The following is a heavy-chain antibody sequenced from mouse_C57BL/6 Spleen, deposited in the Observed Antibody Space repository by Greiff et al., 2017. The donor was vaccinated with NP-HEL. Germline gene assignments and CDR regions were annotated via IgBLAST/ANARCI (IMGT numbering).Heavy chain of an antibody. CDR1: GFNIKDYY. CDR2: IDPGDGET. J-gene: IGHJ4*01. D-gene: IGHD1-1*01. V-gene: IGHV14-2*01. Sequence: EVKVVESGAELVKPGASVKLSCTASGFNIKDYYMHWVKQRTEQGLEWIGRIDPGDGETKYAPKFKGKATITADTSSNTAYMQLSSLTSEDTAVYYCASRAVVAGGAMDYWGQGTSVTVSS. CDR3: ASRAVVAGGAMDY.